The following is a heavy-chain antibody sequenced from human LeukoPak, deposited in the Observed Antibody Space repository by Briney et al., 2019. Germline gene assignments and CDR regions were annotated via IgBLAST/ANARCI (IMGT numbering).Heavy chain of an antibody. D-gene: IGHD3-22*01. J-gene: IGHJ4*02. V-gene: IGHV4-39*07. Sequence: SETLSLTCTVSGGSISSSSYYWGWIRQPPGKGLEWIGSIYYSGSTYYNPSLKSRVTISVDTSKNQFSLKLSSVTAADTAVYYCATRQGYYDSSGGAREKKDYWGQGTLVTVSS. CDR3: ATRQGYYDSSGGAREKKDY. CDR1: GGSISSSSYY. CDR2: IYYSGST.